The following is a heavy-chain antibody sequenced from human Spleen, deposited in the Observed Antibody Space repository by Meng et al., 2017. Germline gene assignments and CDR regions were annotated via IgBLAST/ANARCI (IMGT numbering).Heavy chain of an antibody. CDR2: ISSTGGAT. D-gene: IGHD4-11*01. CDR1: GFTFSTVG. V-gene: IGHV3-23*04. CDR3: VPRTTYFDS. Sequence: EVLLVESGGRLLQRGGSLRLSCAASGFTFSTVGMNWVRQAPGKGLEWVSTISSTGGATYYADSVKGRLTISRDNSKNTLYLQMNSLRAEDTAVYYCVPRTTYFDSWGLGTLVTVSS. J-gene: IGHJ4*02.